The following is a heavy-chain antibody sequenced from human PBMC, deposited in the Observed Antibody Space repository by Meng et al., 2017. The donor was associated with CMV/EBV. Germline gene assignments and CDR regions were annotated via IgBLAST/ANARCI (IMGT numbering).Heavy chain of an antibody. V-gene: IGHV3-30-3*01. CDR1: GFIFSSYA. CDR3: ARKNLEWLDAFDI. CDR2: ISYDGSNK. Sequence: GGSLRLSCAASGFIFSSYAMHWVRQAPGKGLEWVAVISYDGSNKYYADSVKGRFTISRDNSKNTLYLQMNSLRAEDTAVYYCARKNLEWLDAFDIWGQGTMVTVSS. D-gene: IGHD3-3*01. J-gene: IGHJ3*02.